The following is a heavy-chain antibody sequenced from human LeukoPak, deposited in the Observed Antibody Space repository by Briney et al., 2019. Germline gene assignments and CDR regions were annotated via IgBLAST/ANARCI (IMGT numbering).Heavy chain of an antibody. Sequence: SVKVSCKASGGTFSSYAISWVRQAPGQGLEWMGGIIPIFGTANYAQKFQGRVTITTDESTSTAYMELSSLRSEDTAVYCARDLSAGSSSWAADWGQGTLVTVSS. J-gene: IGHJ1*01. D-gene: IGHD6-13*01. CDR1: GGTFSSYA. CDR2: IIPIFGTA. V-gene: IGHV1-69*05. CDR3: ARDLSAGSSSWAAD.